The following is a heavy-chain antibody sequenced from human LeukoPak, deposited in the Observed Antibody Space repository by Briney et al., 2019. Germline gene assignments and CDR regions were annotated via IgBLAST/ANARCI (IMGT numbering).Heavy chain of an antibody. D-gene: IGHD1-20*01. V-gene: IGHV4-34*01. J-gene: IGHJ4*02. Sequence: SETLSLTCAVSGGSFSRYYWSWIRQPPGKGLEWIGEVNHSGSTNYSPSPKSRVTISLDTSKNQFSLKLSSVTAADTAVYYCASASWFVGNWNDYWGQGTLVTVSS. CDR2: VNHSGST. CDR3: ASASWFVGNWNDY. CDR1: GGSFSRYY.